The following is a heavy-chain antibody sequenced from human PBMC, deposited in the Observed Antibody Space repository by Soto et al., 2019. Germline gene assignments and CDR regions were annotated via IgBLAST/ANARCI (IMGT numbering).Heavy chain of an antibody. CDR3: AKDLHHCGGDCYFHAFDI. V-gene: IGHV3-23*01. CDR2: ISGSGGST. J-gene: IGHJ3*02. Sequence: GGSLRLSCAASGFTFSSYAMSWVRQAPGKGLEWVSAISGSGGSTYYADSVKGRFTISRDNSKNTLYLQMNSLRAEDTAVYYCAKDLHHCGGDCYFHAFDIWGQGTMVTVSS. CDR1: GFTFSSYA. D-gene: IGHD2-21*02.